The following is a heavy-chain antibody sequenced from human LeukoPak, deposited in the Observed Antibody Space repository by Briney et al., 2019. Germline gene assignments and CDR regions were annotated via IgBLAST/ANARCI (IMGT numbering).Heavy chain of an antibody. D-gene: IGHD3-9*01. Sequence: GGSLRLSCAASGFTFSSYSTNWVRQAPGKGLEWVSSISSSSSYIYYADSVKGRFTISRDNAKNSLYLQMNSLRAEDTAVYYCARAYLRYFDWLSPNYFDYWGQGTLVTVSS. J-gene: IGHJ4*02. CDR1: GFTFSSYS. V-gene: IGHV3-21*01. CDR2: ISSSSSYI. CDR3: ARAYLRYFDWLSPNYFDY.